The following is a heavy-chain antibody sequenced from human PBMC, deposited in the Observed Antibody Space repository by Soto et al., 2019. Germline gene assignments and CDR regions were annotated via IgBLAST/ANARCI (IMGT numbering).Heavy chain of an antibody. Sequence: LRLSCSASGFTFSNYAMSWVRQSPGKGQGWVSGVSCTGTSPCFAGSVQGPFTISKDKSKKMFYLQMDGLRAEDTPIYYCTKARPSGGYYYVEAFDVWGQGTMVNV. CDR2: VSCTGTSP. V-gene: IGHV3-23*01. J-gene: IGHJ3*01. CDR3: TKARPSGGYYYVEAFDV. D-gene: IGHD3-10*01. CDR1: GFTFSNYA.